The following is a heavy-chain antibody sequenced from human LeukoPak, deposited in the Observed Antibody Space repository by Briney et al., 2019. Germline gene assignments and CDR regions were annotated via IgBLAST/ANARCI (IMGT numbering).Heavy chain of an antibody. CDR3: ARDSMYYDILTGYYDYYFDY. J-gene: IGHJ4*02. CDR2: ISAYNGNT. D-gene: IGHD3-9*01. CDR1: GYTITSYG. V-gene: IGHV1-18*01. Sequence: GASVKVSCKASGYTITSYGISWVRQAPGQGLEWMGWISAYNGNTNYAQKLQGRVTTTTETSTSTAYMELRSLRSDDTAVYYCARDSMYYDILTGYYDYYFDYWGQGTLVTVSS.